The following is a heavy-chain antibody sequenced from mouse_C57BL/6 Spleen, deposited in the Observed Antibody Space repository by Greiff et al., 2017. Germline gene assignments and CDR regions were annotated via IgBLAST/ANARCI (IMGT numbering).Heavy chain of an antibody. CDR3: ARQRGFAY. J-gene: IGHJ3*01. CDR1: GFTFSDYY. CDR2: ISNGGGST. Sequence: VESGGGLVQPGGSLKLSCAASGFTFSDYYMYWVRQTPEKRLEWVAYISNGGGSTYYPDTVKGRFTISRDNAKNTLYLQMSRLKSEDTAMYYCARQRGFAYWGQGTLVTVSA. V-gene: IGHV5-12*01.